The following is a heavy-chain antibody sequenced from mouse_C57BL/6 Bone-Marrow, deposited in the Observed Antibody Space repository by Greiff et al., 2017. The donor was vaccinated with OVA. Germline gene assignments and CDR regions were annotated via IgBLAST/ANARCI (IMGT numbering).Heavy chain of an antibody. CDR2: ISDGGSYT. V-gene: IGHV5-4*03. D-gene: IGHD1-1*01. Sequence: EVMLVESGGGLVKPGGSLKLSCAASGFTFSSYAMSWVRQTPEKRLEWVATISDGGSYTYYPDNVKGRFTISRDNAKNNLYLQMSHLKSEDTAMYYCARGYYYGDYAMDYWGQGTSVTVSS. CDR3: ARGYYYGDYAMDY. CDR1: GFTFSSYA. J-gene: IGHJ4*01.